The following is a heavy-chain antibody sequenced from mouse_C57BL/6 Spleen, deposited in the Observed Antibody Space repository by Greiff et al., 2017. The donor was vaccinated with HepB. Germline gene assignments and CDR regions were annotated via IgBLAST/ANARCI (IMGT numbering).Heavy chain of an antibody. CDR1: GYAFSSSW. CDR3: PRSPEGYFDY. J-gene: IGHJ2*01. CDR2: IYPGDGDT. V-gene: IGHV1-82*01. Sequence: QVQLQQSGPELVKPGASVKISCKASGYAFSSSWMNWVKQRPGKGLEWIGRIYPGDGDTNYNGKFKGKATLTADKSSSTAYMQLSSLTSEDSAVYFCPRSPEGYFDYWGQGTTLTVSS.